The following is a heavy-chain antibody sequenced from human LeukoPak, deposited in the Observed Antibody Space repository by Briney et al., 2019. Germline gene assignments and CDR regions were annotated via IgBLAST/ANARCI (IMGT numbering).Heavy chain of an antibody. D-gene: IGHD1-26*01. J-gene: IGHJ4*02. Sequence: PGGSLRLSCAASEFTFNNYWMHWVRQAPGKGLVWFSRINSDGSHTDYADSVKGRFTISRDNAKNTLYLQMNSLRAEDTAVYYCASHSTFVGGATESIDYWGQGTLVTVSS. CDR1: EFTFNNYW. CDR2: INSDGSHT. V-gene: IGHV3-74*01. CDR3: ASHSTFVGGATESIDY.